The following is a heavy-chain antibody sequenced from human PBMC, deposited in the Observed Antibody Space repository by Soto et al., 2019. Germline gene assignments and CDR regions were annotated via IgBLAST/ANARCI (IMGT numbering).Heavy chain of an antibody. CDR2: IFYSGST. CDR1: GGSIRSYY. Sequence: SETLSLTCTVSGGSIRSYYWTWIRQPPGKGLEWLGYIFYSGSTFYNPSLKSRVTISIHTSKSQFSLQLTSVTAADTAVYYCERGAADTAMVDSWGQGNL. V-gene: IGHV4-59*01. J-gene: IGHJ4*02. D-gene: IGHD5-18*01. CDR3: ERGAADTAMVDS.